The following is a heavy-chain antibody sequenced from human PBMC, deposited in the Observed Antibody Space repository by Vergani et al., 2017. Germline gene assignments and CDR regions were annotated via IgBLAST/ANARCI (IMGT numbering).Heavy chain of an antibody. CDR2: IRYDGSNK. CDR1: GFTFSSYG. Sequence: QVQLVESGGGVVQPGGSLRLSCAASGFTFSSYGMHWVRQAPGKGLEWVAFIRYDGSNKYYADSVKGRFTISRDNSKNTLYLQMNSLRAEDTAVYYCARPLGYCSSTSCLYYFDHWGQGTLVTVSS. J-gene: IGHJ4*02. D-gene: IGHD2-2*01. V-gene: IGHV3-30*02. CDR3: ARPLGYCSSTSCLYYFDH.